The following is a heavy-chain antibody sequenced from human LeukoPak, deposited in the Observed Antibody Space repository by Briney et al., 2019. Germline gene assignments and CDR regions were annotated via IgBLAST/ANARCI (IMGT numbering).Heavy chain of an antibody. J-gene: IGHJ6*02. D-gene: IGHD5-24*01. CDR1: GFTFSAYG. CDR2: ISYDGNNK. V-gene: IGHV3-30*18. CDR3: AKDWRWKQPIHGMNV. Sequence: PGGSLRLSCAASGFTFSAYGIHWVRQAPVKGLEWVAFISYDGNNKYYADSVKGRFTISRDNSKNTLYLQMSSLRAEDTAVFYCAKDWRWKQPIHGMNVWGQGTTVTVSS.